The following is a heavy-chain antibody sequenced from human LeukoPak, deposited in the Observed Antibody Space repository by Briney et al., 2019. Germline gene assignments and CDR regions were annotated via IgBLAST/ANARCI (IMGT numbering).Heavy chain of an antibody. CDR1: GFTLSNAW. CDR2: IKSKANGETR. Sequence: TGGSLRLSYAASGFTLSNAWMNWVRQAPSKGLEWVGLIKSKANGETRDYAAPVKGRFTISRDDSDNTLYLQMNSLKSEDTAVSGSFPTWGQGTLVTVSS. J-gene: IGHJ4*02. D-gene: IGHD1-26*01. V-gene: IGHV3-15*01. CDR3: FPT.